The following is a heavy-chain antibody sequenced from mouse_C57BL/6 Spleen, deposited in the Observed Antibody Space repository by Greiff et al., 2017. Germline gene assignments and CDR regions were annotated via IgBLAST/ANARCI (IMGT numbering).Heavy chain of an antibody. V-gene: IGHV5-9-1*02. CDR2: ISSGGDYI. D-gene: IGHD1-1*01. Sequence: DVMLVESGEGSVKPGGSLKLSCAASGFTFSSYAMSWVRQTPEKRLEWVAYISSGGDYIYYADTVKGRFTISRDNARNTLYLQMSSLKSEDTAMYYCTRAEGDYYGSHWYFDVWGTGTTVTVSS. CDR1: GFTFSSYA. CDR3: TRAEGDYYGSHWYFDV. J-gene: IGHJ1*03.